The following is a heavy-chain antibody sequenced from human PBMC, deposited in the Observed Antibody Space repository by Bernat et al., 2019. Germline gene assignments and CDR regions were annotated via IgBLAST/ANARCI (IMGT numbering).Heavy chain of an antibody. Sequence: EVQLVESGGGLVQPGRSLRLSCTASGFTFGDYAMSWFRQAPGKGLEWVGFIRSKAYGGTTEYAASVKDRFTISRDDSKSIAYLQMNGLKTEDTAVYYCTRSYCSGGSCYSVYYFDYWGQGTLVTVSS. J-gene: IGHJ4*02. CDR2: IRSKAYGGTT. D-gene: IGHD2-15*01. CDR3: TRSYCSGGSCYSVYYFDY. CDR1: GFTFGDYA. V-gene: IGHV3-49*03.